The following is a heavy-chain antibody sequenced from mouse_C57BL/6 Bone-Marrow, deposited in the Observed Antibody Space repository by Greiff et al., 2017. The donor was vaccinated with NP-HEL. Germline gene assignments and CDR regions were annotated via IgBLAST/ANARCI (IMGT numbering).Heavy chain of an antibody. CDR2: IRSKSNNYAT. D-gene: IGHD2-10*02. Sequence: EVKVVESGGGLVQPKGSLKLSCAASGFSFNTYAMNWVRQAPGKGLEWVARIRSKSNNYATYYADSVKDRFTISRDDSESMLYLQMNNLKTEDTAMYYCVSGYGNYGFAYWGQGTLVTVSA. CDR1: GFSFNTYA. V-gene: IGHV10-1*01. J-gene: IGHJ3*01. CDR3: VSGYGNYGFAY.